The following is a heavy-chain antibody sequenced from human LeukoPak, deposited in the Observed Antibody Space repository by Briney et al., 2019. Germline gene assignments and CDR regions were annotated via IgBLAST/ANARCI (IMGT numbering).Heavy chain of an antibody. Sequence: PSETLSLTCTVSGRSISRYYWSWIRQPPGKGLEWIGYIYTSGSTNYNPSLKSRVTIPVDTSKNQFSLKLSSVTAADTAVYYCARLLPPRGYYYMDVWGKGTTVTVSS. J-gene: IGHJ6*03. CDR1: GRSISRYY. CDR2: IYTSGST. D-gene: IGHD3-22*01. V-gene: IGHV4-4*09. CDR3: ARLLPPRGYYYMDV.